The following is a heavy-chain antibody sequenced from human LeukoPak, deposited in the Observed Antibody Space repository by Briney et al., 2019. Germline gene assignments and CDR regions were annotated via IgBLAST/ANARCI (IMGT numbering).Heavy chain of an antibody. Sequence: SVKVSCKASGGTFSSYAISWVRQAPGQGLEWMGRITPILGIANYAQKFQGRVTVTADKSTSTAYMELSSLRSEDTAVYYCARAVEDYDFWSGYWYWGQGTLVTVSS. J-gene: IGHJ4*02. CDR2: ITPILGIA. D-gene: IGHD3-3*01. CDR1: GGTFSSYA. CDR3: ARAVEDYDFWSGYWY. V-gene: IGHV1-69*04.